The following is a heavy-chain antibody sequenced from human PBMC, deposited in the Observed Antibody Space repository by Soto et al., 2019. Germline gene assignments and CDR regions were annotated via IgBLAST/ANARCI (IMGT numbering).Heavy chain of an antibody. CDR2: IWYDGSNK. D-gene: IGHD3-10*01. Sequence: GGSLRLSCAASGFTFSSYGMHWVRQAPGKGLEWVAVIWYDGSNKYYADSVKGRFTISRDNSKNTLYLQMNSLRAEDTAVYYCARVSGLYYYGSGAQPYGMDVWGQGTTVTVSS. V-gene: IGHV3-33*01. CDR3: ARVSGLYYYGSGAQPYGMDV. J-gene: IGHJ6*02. CDR1: GFTFSSYG.